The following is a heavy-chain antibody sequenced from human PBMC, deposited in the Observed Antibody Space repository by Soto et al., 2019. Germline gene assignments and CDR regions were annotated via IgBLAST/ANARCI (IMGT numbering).Heavy chain of an antibody. CDR2: MNPSSGNT. CDR3: ARGQPERTNY. J-gene: IGHJ4*02. Sequence: ASVKVSCKASGYTFTTDDINWVRQTTVQGLEWMGWMNPSSGNTGYAQEFQGRVTMTRDTAISTAYMELSSLRSEDTAMYYCARGQPERTNYWGQGTQVTVSS. CDR1: GYTFTTDD. V-gene: IGHV1-8*01. D-gene: IGHD2-8*01.